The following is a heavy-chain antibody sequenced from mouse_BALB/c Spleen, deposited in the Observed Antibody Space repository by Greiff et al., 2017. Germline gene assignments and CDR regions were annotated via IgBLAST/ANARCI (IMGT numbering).Heavy chain of an antibody. J-gene: IGHJ4*01. Sequence: VQLQQSGPELMKPGASVKISCKASGYSFTSYYMHWVKQSHGKSLEWIGYIDPFNGGTSYNQKFKGKATLTVDKSSSTAYMHLSSLTSEDSAVYYCARDGYPEAMDYWGQGTSVTVSS. V-gene: IGHV1S135*01. CDR1: GYSFTSYY. D-gene: IGHD1-2*01. CDR2: IDPFNGGT. CDR3: ARDGYPEAMDY.